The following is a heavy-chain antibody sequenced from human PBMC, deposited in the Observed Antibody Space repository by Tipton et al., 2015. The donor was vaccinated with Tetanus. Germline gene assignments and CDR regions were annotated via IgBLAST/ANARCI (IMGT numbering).Heavy chain of an antibody. D-gene: IGHD2-15*01. V-gene: IGHV3-30*18. CDR2: ISYDGSNK. CDR3: AKDPWGGYCSGGSCSYFDY. Sequence: SLRLSCAASGFTFSSYGMHWVRQAPGKGLEWVAVISYDGSNKYYADSVKGRSTISRDNSKNTLYLQMNSLRAEDTAVYYCAKDPWGGYCSGGSCSYFDYWGQGTLVTVSS. J-gene: IGHJ4*02. CDR1: GFTFSSYG.